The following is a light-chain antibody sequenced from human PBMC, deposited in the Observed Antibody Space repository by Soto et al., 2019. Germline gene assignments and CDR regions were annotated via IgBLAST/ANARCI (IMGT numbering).Light chain of an antibody. V-gene: IGLV2-8*01. CDR3: SSYAGSNTPYV. CDR2: EVS. Sequence: QSALTQPPSASGSPGQQVTIPCTGTSSDVGGYNYVSWYQQHPGKAPKLMIYEVSKRPSGVPDRFSGSKSGNTASLTVSGLQAEDEADYYCSSYAGSNTPYVFGTGTKVTVL. J-gene: IGLJ1*01. CDR1: SSDVGGYNY.